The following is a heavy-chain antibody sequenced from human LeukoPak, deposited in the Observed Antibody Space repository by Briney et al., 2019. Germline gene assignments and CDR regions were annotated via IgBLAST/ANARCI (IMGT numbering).Heavy chain of an antibody. D-gene: IGHD2-15*01. V-gene: IGHV3-30*02. CDR1: GFTFSSYG. Sequence: GGSLRLSCAASGFTFSSYGMHWVRQAPGKGLGWVAFLRYDGSNKYYADSVKGRFTISRDNSKNTLYLQMNSLRAEDTAVYYCAKDLHCSGGSCHGIDYWGQGTLVTVSS. CDR3: AKDLHCSGGSCHGIDY. J-gene: IGHJ4*02. CDR2: LRYDGSNK.